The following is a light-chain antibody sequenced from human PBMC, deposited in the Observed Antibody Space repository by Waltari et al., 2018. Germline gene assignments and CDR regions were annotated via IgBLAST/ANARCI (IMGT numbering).Light chain of an antibody. Sequence: ICMTKSQHSLALSLGEGATIISKPSRTGLVSSNNKNYLGWYQQKPGQAPKLLIHWASALEPGVPDRFSGSGSGTDFTLTITSLQAEDVAIYYCQQYDSIPLTFGGGTRVEIK. CDR3: QQYDSIPLT. J-gene: IGKJ4*01. CDR2: WAS. CDR1: RTGLVSSNNKNY. V-gene: IGKV4-1*01.